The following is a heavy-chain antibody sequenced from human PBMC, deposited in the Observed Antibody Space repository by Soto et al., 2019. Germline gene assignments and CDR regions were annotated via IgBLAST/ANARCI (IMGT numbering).Heavy chain of an antibody. CDR1: GGTFSSYT. Sequence: QVQVVQSGAEVKKPGSSVKVSCKASGGTFSSYTITWVRQAPGQGLEWLGRIIPIFGVTNYAQKFQDRLTMSEDRPTTTAYMELSSLISADTAVYYCVRDWESTTQTWGFGDSWGQGTLVTVSS. D-gene: IGHD3-10*01. CDR3: VRDWESTTQTWGFGDS. V-gene: IGHV1-69*04. J-gene: IGHJ4*02. CDR2: IIPIFGVT.